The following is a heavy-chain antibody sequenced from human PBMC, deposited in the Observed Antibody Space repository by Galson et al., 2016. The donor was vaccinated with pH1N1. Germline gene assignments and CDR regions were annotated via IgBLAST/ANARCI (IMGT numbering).Heavy chain of an antibody. D-gene: IGHD1-26*01. Sequence: SLRLSCAASGFPFSAYGMHWVRQAPGKGLEWVAVIWYDGSNEYYTDSVKGRFTISRDNSKNTLYLQINSLRAEDTAVYYCARGPHLCKSRSCISWAGNFLYYWGPGTLVTVSS. CDR2: IWYDGSNE. CDR1: GFPFSAYG. CDR3: ARGPHLCKSRSCISWAGNFLYY. J-gene: IGHJ4*02. V-gene: IGHV3-33*01.